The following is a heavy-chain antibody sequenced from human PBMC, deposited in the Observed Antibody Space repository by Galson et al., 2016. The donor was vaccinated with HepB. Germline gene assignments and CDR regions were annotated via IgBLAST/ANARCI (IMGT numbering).Heavy chain of an antibody. CDR3: ARLRNPDAFDI. CDR2: MISNSGDT. D-gene: IGHD1-14*01. V-gene: IGHV1-8*01. CDR1: GYTFTSYD. Sequence: SVKVSCKASGYTFTSYDINWVRQATGQGLEWMGWMISNSGDTGSAEKFQGRITMTSDTSISTAYMELSGLRSDDTAVYYCARLRNPDAFDIWGQGTMVTVSS. J-gene: IGHJ3*02.